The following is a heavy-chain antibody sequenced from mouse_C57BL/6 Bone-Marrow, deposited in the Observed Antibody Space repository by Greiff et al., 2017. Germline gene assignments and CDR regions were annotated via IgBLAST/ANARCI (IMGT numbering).Heavy chain of an antibody. CDR2: IDPETGGT. CDR1: GYTFTDYE. Sequence: QVQLQQSGAELVRPGASVTLSCKASGYTFTDYEMHWVKQTPVHGLEWIGAIDPETGGTAYNQKFKGKAILTADKSSSTAYMELRSLTSEDSAVYYCTREYTVVALDYAMDYWGQGTSVTVSS. V-gene: IGHV1-15*01. J-gene: IGHJ4*01. CDR3: TREYTVVALDYAMDY. D-gene: IGHD1-1*01.